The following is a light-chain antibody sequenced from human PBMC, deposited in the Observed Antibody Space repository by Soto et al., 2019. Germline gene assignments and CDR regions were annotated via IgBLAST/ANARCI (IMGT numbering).Light chain of an antibody. V-gene: IGKV1-9*01. CDR2: AAS. CDR3: QQLNSYLPLT. J-gene: IGKJ4*01. Sequence: IPLTQSPSSLSASVGDRVTITCRASQGISSSLAWYQQKPGKAPKLLIYAASTLQSGVPSRFSGSGSGTDFTLTISSLQPEDFATYYCQQLNSYLPLTFGGGTKVEIK. CDR1: QGISSS.